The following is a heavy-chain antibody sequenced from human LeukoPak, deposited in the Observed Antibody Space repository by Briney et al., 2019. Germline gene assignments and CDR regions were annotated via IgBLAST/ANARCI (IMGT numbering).Heavy chain of an antibody. D-gene: IGHD3-10*01. J-gene: IGHJ6*03. V-gene: IGHV4-4*02. CDR1: GGSISSSNW. Sequence: SETLSLTCAVSGGSISSSNWWSWIRQPPGKGLEWIGEIYHSGSTNYNPSLKSRVTISVDTSKNQFSLKLSSVTAADTAVFYCARHAVFMVRGVKGYYYYYMDVWGKGTTVTISS. CDR3: ARHAVFMVRGVKGYYYYYMDV. CDR2: IYHSGST.